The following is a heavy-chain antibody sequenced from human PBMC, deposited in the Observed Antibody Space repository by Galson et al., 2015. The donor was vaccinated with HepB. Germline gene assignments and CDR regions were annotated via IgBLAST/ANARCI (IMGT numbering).Heavy chain of an antibody. CDR3: ARDQARGYSYGLTGYFDL. Sequence: SLRLSCAASGFTVSSNYMSWVRQAPGKGLEWVSVIYSGGSTYYADSVKGRFTISRDNSKNTLYLQMNSLRAEDTAVYYCARDQARGYSYGLTGYFDLWGRGTLVTVSS. CDR1: GFTVSSNY. CDR2: IYSGGST. D-gene: IGHD5-18*01. J-gene: IGHJ2*01. V-gene: IGHV3-53*01.